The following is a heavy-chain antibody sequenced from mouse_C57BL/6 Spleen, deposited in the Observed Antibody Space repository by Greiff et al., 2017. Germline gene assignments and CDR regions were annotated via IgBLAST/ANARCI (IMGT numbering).Heavy chain of an antibody. D-gene: IGHD1-1*01. V-gene: IGHV5-4*01. CDR3: ARDIYYYGSSYGYFDV. J-gene: IGHJ1*03. CDR2: ISDGGSYT. CDR1: GFTFSSYA. Sequence: EVKLMESGGGLVKPGGSLKLSCAASGFTFSSYAMSWVRQTPEKRLEWVATISDGGSYTYYPANVKGRFTISRDNAKNNLYLQMSHLKSEDTAMYYCARDIYYYGSSYGYFDVWGTGTTVTVSS.